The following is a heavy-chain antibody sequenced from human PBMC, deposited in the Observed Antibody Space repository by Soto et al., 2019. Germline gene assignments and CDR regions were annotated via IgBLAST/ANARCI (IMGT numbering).Heavy chain of an antibody. J-gene: IGHJ4*02. V-gene: IGHV1-18*04. Sequence: ASVKVSCKASGYTFTCYGISWVRQAPGQGLEWMGWISAYNGNTNYAQKLQGRVTMTTDTSTSTAYMELRSLRSDDTAVYYCARVNSIVGATKNFDYWGQGTLVTVSS. D-gene: IGHD1-26*01. CDR3: ARVNSIVGATKNFDY. CDR1: GYTFTCYG. CDR2: ISAYNGNT.